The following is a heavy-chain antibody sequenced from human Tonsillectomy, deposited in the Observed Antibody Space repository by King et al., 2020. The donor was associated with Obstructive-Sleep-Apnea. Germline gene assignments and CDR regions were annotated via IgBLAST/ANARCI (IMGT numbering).Heavy chain of an antibody. CDR1: GGTFSSYA. J-gene: IGHJ6*02. CDR2: ILPIFGSG. D-gene: IGHD2-15*01. Sequence: VQLVQSGAEVKKPGSSVKVSCKASGGTFSSYAISWVRQAPGQGLEWMGGILPIFGSGNYAQKFQGRVTITADESTSTAFMELSSLRSEDTAVYYCARGGSGCSCYSTRYGMDVWGQGTTVTVSS. CDR3: ARGGSGCSCYSTRYGMDV. V-gene: IGHV1-69*01.